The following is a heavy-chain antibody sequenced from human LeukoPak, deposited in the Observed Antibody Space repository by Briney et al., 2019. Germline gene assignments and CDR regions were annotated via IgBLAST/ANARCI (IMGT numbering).Heavy chain of an antibody. Sequence: GESLEISCKTSGYNFTTFWIGWVRQMPGKGLEWMGIIYPGDSDTRYSPSFQGQVTISADKSINTVYLHWNSLKASDTAMYYCARRVSSSGFDAFDVWGQGTMVTVSS. V-gene: IGHV5-51*01. CDR3: ARRVSSSGFDAFDV. D-gene: IGHD5-12*01. CDR1: GYNFTTFW. J-gene: IGHJ3*01. CDR2: IYPGDSDT.